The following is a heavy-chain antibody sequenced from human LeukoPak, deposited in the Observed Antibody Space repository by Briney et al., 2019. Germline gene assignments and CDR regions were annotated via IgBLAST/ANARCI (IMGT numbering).Heavy chain of an antibody. CDR2: IYHSGST. CDR1: GGSIASAGYF. Sequence: SETLSLTCSVSGGSIASAGYFWTCVRQHQGKGLVWIGYIYHSGSTYSSPSLKSRLSLAVDTSKNQFSLKLRSVTAADTAVYYCARGREPVAGHIGYWGQGTLVTVSS. D-gene: IGHD6-19*01. V-gene: IGHV4-31*02. J-gene: IGHJ4*02. CDR3: ARGREPVAGHIGY.